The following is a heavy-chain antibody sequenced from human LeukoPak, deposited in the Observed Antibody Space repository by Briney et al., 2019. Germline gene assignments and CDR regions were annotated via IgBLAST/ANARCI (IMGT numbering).Heavy chain of an antibody. CDR2: IYYSGST. D-gene: IGHD3-10*01. V-gene: IGHV4-39*07. Sequence: SETLSLTCTVSGGSISSSSYYWGWIRQPPGKGLEWIGSIYYSGSTYYNPSLKSRVTISEDTSKNQFSLKLNSVTAADTAVYYCARATYGSGRPLLWGQGTLVTVSS. CDR3: ARATYGSGRPLL. CDR1: GGSISSSSYY. J-gene: IGHJ4*02.